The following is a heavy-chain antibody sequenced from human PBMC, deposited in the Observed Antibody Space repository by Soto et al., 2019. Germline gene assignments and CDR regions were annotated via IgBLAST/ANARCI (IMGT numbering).Heavy chain of an antibody. V-gene: IGHV4-31*03. CDR2: IYYSGTT. D-gene: IGHD3-22*01. CDR3: ASTYYNASSGPFDH. CDR1: GDSISSGGYY. Sequence: SETLSLTCTVCGDSISSGGYYWSCIRQLPGKGLEWIGYIYYSGTTYYSPSLASRVTISVDMSENQFSLKLNSVTAADTAVYYCASTYYNASSGPFDHWGQGTLVTVSS. J-gene: IGHJ4*02.